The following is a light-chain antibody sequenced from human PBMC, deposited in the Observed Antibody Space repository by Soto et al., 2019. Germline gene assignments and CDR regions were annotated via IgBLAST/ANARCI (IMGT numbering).Light chain of an antibody. CDR1: QSISSW. V-gene: IGKV1-5*01. CDR2: DVS. CDR3: QQYTNYPWT. J-gene: IGKJ1*01. Sequence: DIQMTQSHPTLSASVGDRVTITCRASQSISSWLAWYQQRPGKAPNLLIYDVSSLESGVPSRFSGSGSGTEFTLTLSSLQPDDFATYYCQQYTNYPWTFGQGTKVEI.